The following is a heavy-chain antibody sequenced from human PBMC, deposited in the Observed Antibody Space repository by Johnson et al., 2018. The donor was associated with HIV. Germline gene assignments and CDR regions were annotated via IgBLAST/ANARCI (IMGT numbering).Heavy chain of an antibody. CDR2: IGTAGDT. V-gene: IGHV3-13*01. D-gene: IGHD6-13*01. CDR1: GFIFSSYD. CDR3: ARSLSSSWYEGAFDI. J-gene: IGHJ3*02. Sequence: VLLVESGGGVVQPGRSLRLSCAASGFIFSSYDMHWVRQATGKGLEWVSAIGTAGDTYYPGSVKGRFTISRENAKNSLYLQMNSLRAGDTAVYYCARSLSSSWYEGAFDIWGQGTMVTVSS.